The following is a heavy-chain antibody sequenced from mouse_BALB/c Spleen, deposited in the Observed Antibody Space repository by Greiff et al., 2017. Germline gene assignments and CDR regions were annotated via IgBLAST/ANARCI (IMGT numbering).Heavy chain of an antibody. J-gene: IGHJ2*01. Sequence: EVHLVESGGGLVKPGGSLKLSCAASGFTFSSYSMSWVRQTPEKRLEWVASISSGGSTYYPDSVKGRFTISRDNARNILYLQMSSLRSEDTAMYYCARGELRRRFFDYWGQGTTLTVSS. V-gene: IGHV5-6-5*01. CDR1: GFTFSSYS. CDR2: ISSGGST. CDR3: ARGELRRRFFDY. D-gene: IGHD1-1*01.